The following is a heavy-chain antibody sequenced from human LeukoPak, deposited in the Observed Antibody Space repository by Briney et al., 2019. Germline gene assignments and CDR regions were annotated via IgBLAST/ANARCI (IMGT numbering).Heavy chain of an antibody. D-gene: IGHD4-17*01. CDR1: GFTFSSYA. J-gene: IGHJ4*02. Sequence: PGGSLRLSCAASGFTFSSYAMSWVRQAPGKGLEWVSAISGSGGSTYYADSVKGRFTISRDNSKNTLYLQMNGLRAEDTALYYCAKDRGYGDYNYFDYWGQGTLVTVSS. V-gene: IGHV3-23*01. CDR2: ISGSGGST. CDR3: AKDRGYGDYNYFDY.